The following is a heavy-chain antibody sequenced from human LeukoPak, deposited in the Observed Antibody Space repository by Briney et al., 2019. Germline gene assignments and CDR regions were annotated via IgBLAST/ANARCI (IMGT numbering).Heavy chain of an antibody. CDR2: ISSSSSYT. V-gene: IGHV3-11*06. Sequence: GGSLRLSCAASGFTFSDYYMSWIRQAPGKGLEWVSYISSSSSYTNYADSVKGRFTISRDNAKNSLYLQMNSLRAEDTAVYCCATLDYGDYYFDYWGQGTLVTVSS. CDR3: ATLDYGDYYFDY. D-gene: IGHD4-17*01. J-gene: IGHJ4*02. CDR1: GFTFSDYY.